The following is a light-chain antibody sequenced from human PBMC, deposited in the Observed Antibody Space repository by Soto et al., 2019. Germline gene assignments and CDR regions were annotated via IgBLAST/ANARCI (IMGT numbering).Light chain of an antibody. CDR1: QSVSGY. V-gene: IGKV3-11*01. CDR2: DAS. Sequence: EIVLTQSPATMSLSPGERATLSCRASQSVSGYLAWYQQKPGQAPRLLIYDASNRVAGIPARFSGSGSGTDFTLTISSLEPEDLEVYYCQQRSNWPLLTFGGGTKVEIK. CDR3: QQRSNWPLLT. J-gene: IGKJ4*01.